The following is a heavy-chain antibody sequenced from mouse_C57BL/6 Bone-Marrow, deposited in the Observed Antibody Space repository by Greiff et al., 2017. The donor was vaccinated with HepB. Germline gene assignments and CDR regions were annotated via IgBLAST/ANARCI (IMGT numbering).Heavy chain of an antibody. Sequence: VQLKESGGGLVKPGGSLKLSCAASGFTFSSYAMSWVRQTPEKRLEWVATISDGGSYTYYPDNVKGRFTISRDNAKNNLYLQMSHLKSEDTAMYYCASWGYYYGSRRTWYFDVWGTGTTVTVSS. D-gene: IGHD1-1*01. CDR1: GFTFSSYA. CDR2: ISDGGSYT. J-gene: IGHJ1*03. CDR3: ASWGYYYGSRRTWYFDV. V-gene: IGHV5-4*01.